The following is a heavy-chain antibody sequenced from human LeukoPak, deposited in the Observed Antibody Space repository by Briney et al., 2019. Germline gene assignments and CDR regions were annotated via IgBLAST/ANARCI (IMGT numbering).Heavy chain of an antibody. J-gene: IGHJ4*02. CDR1: GLXFRNYG. Sequence: PGTSLRLSCAASGLXFRNYGIHWVRQAPGKGLEWVASISYDGSDKCYADSVQGRFTISRDNSKNTLYLQMSSLRAEDTAVYYCAKGPLHVSLVFDYWGQGTLVTVSS. CDR3: AKGPLHVSLVFDY. V-gene: IGHV3-30*18. CDR2: ISYDGSDK. D-gene: IGHD4-11*01.